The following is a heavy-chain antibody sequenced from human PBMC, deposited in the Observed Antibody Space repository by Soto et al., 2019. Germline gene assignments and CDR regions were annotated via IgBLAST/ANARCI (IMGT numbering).Heavy chain of an antibody. CDR3: AKAERWLQLVYYYYYGMDV. J-gene: IGHJ6*02. CDR1: GFTFSSYA. D-gene: IGHD5-12*01. Sequence: PGGSLRLSCAASGFTFSSYAMSWVRQAPGKGLEWVSAISGSGGSTYYADSVKGRFTISRDNSKNTLYLQMNSLRAEDTAVYYCAKAERWLQLVYYYYYGMDVWGQGTTVTVSS. V-gene: IGHV3-23*01. CDR2: ISGSGGST.